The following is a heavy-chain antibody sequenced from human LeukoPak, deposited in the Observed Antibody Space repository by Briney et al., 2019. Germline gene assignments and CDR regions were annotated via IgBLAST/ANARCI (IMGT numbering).Heavy chain of an antibody. CDR2: ISYDGSNK. V-gene: IGHV3-30*18. CDR1: GLTFSSYG. D-gene: IGHD6-13*01. CDR3: AKGSSSLDYYGMDV. J-gene: IGHJ6*02. Sequence: SGGSLRLSCAASGLTFSSYGMHWVRQAPGKGLEWVAVISYDGSNKYYADSVKGRFTISRDNSKNTLYLQMNSLRAEDTAVYYCAKGSSSLDYYGMDVWGQGTTVTVSS.